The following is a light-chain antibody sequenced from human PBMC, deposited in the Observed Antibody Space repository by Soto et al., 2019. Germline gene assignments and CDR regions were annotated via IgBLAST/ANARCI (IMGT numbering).Light chain of an antibody. J-gene: IGKJ1*01. V-gene: IGKV1-39*01. CDR3: QQSYSTPQT. CDR1: QSISSY. CDR2: AAS. Sequence: DIQMTQSPSSLSASVGDRVTITCRASQSISSYLNWYQQNPGKAPKLLIYAASSLQSGVPSRFSGSGSGNDFTLSISSLQTEDFATYSCQQSYSTPQTFGPGTTVEIK.